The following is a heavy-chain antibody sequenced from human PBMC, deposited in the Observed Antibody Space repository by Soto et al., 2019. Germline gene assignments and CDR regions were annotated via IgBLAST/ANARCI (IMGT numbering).Heavy chain of an antibody. CDR3: ATSRLYGDNNYFDY. D-gene: IGHD4-17*01. Sequence: QVQLVQSGAEVKKPGSSVKVSCKASGGTFSSYAISWVRQAPGQGLEWMGGIIPIFGTANYAQKFQGRVTITADKSTSTAYMALSSLRSEDTAVYYCATSRLYGDNNYFDYWGQGTLVTVSS. CDR2: IIPIFGTA. CDR1: GGTFSSYA. V-gene: IGHV1-69*06. J-gene: IGHJ4*02.